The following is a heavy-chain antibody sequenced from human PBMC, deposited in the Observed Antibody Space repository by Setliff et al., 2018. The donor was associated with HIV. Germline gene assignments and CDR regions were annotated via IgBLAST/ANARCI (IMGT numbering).Heavy chain of an antibody. CDR3: ARAPYRSGWYGVDY. CDR1: DYAFSTYG. Sequence: ASVKVSCKASDYAFSTYGFTWVRQAPGQGLEWMGWINPNSGGTNYAQKLQGRVTLTWDTSTSTVYMDLSTLRFEDTAFYYCARAPYRSGWYGVDYWGQGTLVTVSS. CDR2: INPNSGGT. V-gene: IGHV1-18*01. D-gene: IGHD6-13*01. J-gene: IGHJ4*02.